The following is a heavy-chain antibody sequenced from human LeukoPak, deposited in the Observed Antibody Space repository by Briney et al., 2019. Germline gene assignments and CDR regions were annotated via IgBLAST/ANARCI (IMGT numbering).Heavy chain of an antibody. CDR1: GGPISSYY. J-gene: IGHJ4*02. CDR2: IHYSGST. D-gene: IGHD3-22*01. CDR3: ARHYDSSGYWYYFDY. Sequence: SETLSLTCTVSGGPISSYYWSWIRQPPGKGLEWIGYIHYSGSTNYNPSLKSRVTISVDTSKNQFSLKLSSVTAADTAVYYCARHYDSSGYWYYFDYWGQGTLVTVSS. V-gene: IGHV4-59*08.